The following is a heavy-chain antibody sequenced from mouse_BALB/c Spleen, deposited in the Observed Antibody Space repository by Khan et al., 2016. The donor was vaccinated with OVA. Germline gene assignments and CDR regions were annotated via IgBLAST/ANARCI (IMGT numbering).Heavy chain of an antibody. CDR3: ARAAYGNFAY. J-gene: IGHJ3*01. CDR1: GFTFSTYA. D-gene: IGHD2-1*01. V-gene: IGHV5-9-3*01. CDR2: INSDGDYT. Sequence: EVELVESGGGLVKPGGSLKLSCAASGFTFSTYAMSWVRQTPEKRLEWVATINSDGDYTYYPDNVTGRFTITRDNAKNTLYLQINSLRSEDTAMYYCARAAYGNFAYWGQGTLVTVSA.